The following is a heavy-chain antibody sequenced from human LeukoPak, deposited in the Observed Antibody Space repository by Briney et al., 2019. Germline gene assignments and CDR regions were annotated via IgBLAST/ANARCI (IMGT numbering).Heavy chain of an antibody. V-gene: IGHV1-2*02. CDR2: IDPNNGAT. Sequence: SVKVSCKASGYXFTGYYMHWVRQPPGQGLEWMGWIDPNNGATHSAQKFQGRVTMTRDTSISTAYMDLSRLTSDDTAVYYCARDSSGWYAVDYWGQGTLVTVSS. CDR1: GYXFTGYY. J-gene: IGHJ4*02. CDR3: ARDSSGWYAVDY. D-gene: IGHD6-19*01.